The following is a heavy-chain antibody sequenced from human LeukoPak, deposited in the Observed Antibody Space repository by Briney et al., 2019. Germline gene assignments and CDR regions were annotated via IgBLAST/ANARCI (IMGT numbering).Heavy chain of an antibody. CDR2: IYTSGST. V-gene: IGHV4-61*02. Sequence: SQTLSLTCTVSGGSISSGSYYWSWIRQPAGKGLEWIGRIYTSGSTNYNPSLKSRVTISVDTSKNQFSLKLSSVTAADTAVYYCARDRESSGWSGFDPWGQGTLVTVSS. CDR3: ARDRESSGWSGFDP. CDR1: GGSISSGSYY. J-gene: IGHJ5*02. D-gene: IGHD6-19*01.